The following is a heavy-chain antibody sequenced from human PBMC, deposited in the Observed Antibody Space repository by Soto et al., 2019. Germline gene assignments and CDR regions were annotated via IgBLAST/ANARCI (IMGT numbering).Heavy chain of an antibody. CDR2: IFPGDSDT. J-gene: IGHJ6*02. D-gene: IGHD3-16*01. V-gene: IGHV5-51*01. Sequence: GESLKISCKGSGYTFTTYWIGWVRQMPGKGLDWMGIIFPGDSDTRYNPSFQGQVTISVDKSISTAYLQWSSLKASDTAIYYCATLGEVPGVARFQNGLDVWGQGTPVTVSS. CDR3: ATLGEVPGVARFQNGLDV. CDR1: GYTFTTYW.